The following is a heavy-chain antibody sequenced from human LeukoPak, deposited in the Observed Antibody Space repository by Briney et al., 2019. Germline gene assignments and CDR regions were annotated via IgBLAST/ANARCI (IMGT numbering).Heavy chain of an antibody. V-gene: IGHV4-34*08. CDR3: AKSNGYGLVDI. CDR1: GFTFSDYY. D-gene: IGHD3-10*01. J-gene: IGHJ3*02. CDR2: INHSGAT. Sequence: LRLSCAASGFTFSDYYMNWIRQPPGKGLEWIGEINHSGATKYNPSLKSRLTISVDPSKNQFSLKLKSVTAADTAVYYCAKSNGYGLVDIWGQGTMVTVSS.